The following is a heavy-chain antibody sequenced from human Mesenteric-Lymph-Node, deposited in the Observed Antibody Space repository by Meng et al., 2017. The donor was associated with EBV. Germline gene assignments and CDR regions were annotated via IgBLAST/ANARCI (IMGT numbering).Heavy chain of an antibody. CDR2: IRTYSGHT. CDR1: GYTYSTNG. Sequence: QVQQVQSGGEVKKPGASVKVSCSTSGYTYSTNGITWVRQAPGQGLEWMGQIRTYSGHTIYAQSFQGRVTMTTDTSTSTAYLALRSLTSDDTAVNCCAREGIYYYDSRGFDYWGQGTLVTVSS. V-gene: IGHV1-18*01. D-gene: IGHD3-22*01. CDR3: AREGIYYYDSRGFDY. J-gene: IGHJ4*02.